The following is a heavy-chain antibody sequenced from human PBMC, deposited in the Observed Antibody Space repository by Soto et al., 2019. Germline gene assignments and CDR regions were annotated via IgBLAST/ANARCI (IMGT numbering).Heavy chain of an antibody. CDR3: ASNYAYAEGYYWYGIDV. V-gene: IGHV3-74*01. D-gene: IGHD3-16*01. CDR1: GFTFWRSW. J-gene: IGHJ6*02. Sequence: GFPRLSCAASGFTFWRSWMHWVRQAPGKGLVWVSRISSYGSDTHYADSVKGRFTISRDNAKNTLYLQMNSLRADDTAVYYCASNYAYAEGYYWYGIDVWGQGTTVTVSS. CDR2: ISSYGSDT.